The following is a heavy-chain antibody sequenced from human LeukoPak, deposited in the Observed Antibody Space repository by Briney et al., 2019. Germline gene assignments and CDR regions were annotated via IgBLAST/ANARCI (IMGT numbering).Heavy chain of an antibody. Sequence: PSGGSLRLSCAASGFTFSSYAVSWVRQAPGKGLEWVSAISGSGGSTYYADSVKGRFTISRDNSKNTLYLQMNSLRAEDTAVYYCAKDGTYSSGWYRRVDYWGQGTLITVSS. D-gene: IGHD6-19*01. CDR3: AKDGTYSSGWYRRVDY. V-gene: IGHV3-23*01. CDR1: GFTFSSYA. J-gene: IGHJ4*02. CDR2: ISGSGGST.